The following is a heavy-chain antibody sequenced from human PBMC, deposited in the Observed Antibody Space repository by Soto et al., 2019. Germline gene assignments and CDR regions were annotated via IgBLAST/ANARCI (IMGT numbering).Heavy chain of an antibody. Sequence: EVQLVESGGGLVQPGGSLRLSCAASGFTFNNYWMNWVRQAPGEGLVWVSRMNSDGSSTNYADSVKGLFTISRDNAKNTLYLQMNSLRAEDTAVYYCARGAIYYYYIDVWGKGTTVTVSS. D-gene: IGHD2-2*01. J-gene: IGHJ6*03. CDR2: MNSDGSST. CDR3: ARGAIYYYYIDV. CDR1: GFTFNNYW. V-gene: IGHV3-74*01.